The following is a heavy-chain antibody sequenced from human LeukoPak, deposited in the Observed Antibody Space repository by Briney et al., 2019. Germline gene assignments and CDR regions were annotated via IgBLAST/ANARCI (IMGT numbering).Heavy chain of an antibody. J-gene: IGHJ5*02. Sequence: GGSLRLSCAASGFIPSSYGIHWVRQAPGKGLEWVANIKQDGSEQYYVDSVKGRFTISRDNAKNSLYLQMSSLRADDAALYYCTRGARFGELYSWFDPWGLGTLVTVSS. CDR1: GFIPSSYG. D-gene: IGHD3-10*01. V-gene: IGHV3-7*01. CDR2: IKQDGSEQ. CDR3: TRGARFGELYSWFDP.